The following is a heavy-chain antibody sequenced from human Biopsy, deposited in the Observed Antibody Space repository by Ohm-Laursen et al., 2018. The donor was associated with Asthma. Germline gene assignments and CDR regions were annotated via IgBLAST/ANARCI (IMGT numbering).Heavy chain of an antibody. J-gene: IGHJ4*02. Sequence: SLRLSCAASGLAVGRDHMFWVRQAPGKGLEWVSVIYSGGTSHTADSVRGRFTISRDYSKNTLYLQMHSLRAEDTAVYYCARGDSSNWSHYYFDYWGQGTLVTVSS. CDR1: GLAVGRDH. CDR2: IYSGGTS. CDR3: ARGDSSNWSHYYFDY. V-gene: IGHV3-53*01. D-gene: IGHD3-22*01.